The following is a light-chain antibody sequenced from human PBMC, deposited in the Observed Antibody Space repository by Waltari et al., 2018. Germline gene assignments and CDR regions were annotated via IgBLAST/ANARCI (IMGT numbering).Light chain of an antibody. V-gene: IGKV4-1*01. CDR2: WAS. J-gene: IGKJ2*01. Sequence: DIVMTQSPDSLVVSLGEGDTINCKSSQSVLYSSDNNNYLAWYQQKPGQPPKLLIYWASTRESGVPDRFSGSGSGTDFTLTISSLQAEDVAVYYCQQYYSSPYTFGQGTKLEIK. CDR1: QSVLYSSDNNNY. CDR3: QQYYSSPYT.